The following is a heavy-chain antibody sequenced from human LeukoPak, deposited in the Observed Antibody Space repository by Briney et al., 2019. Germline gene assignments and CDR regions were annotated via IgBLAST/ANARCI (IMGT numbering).Heavy chain of an antibody. V-gene: IGHV3-23*01. CDR3: AKAAGYCSGGSCYDH. CDR1: GITLSNYG. J-gene: IGHJ4*02. CDR2: ISDSGGST. Sequence: GGSLRLSCAASGITLSNYGMSWVRQAPGKGLEWVAGISDSGGSTKYADSVKGRFTISRDNSENTLYLQMNSLRAEDTAVYHCAKAAGYCSGGSCYDHWGQGTLVTVSS. D-gene: IGHD2-15*01.